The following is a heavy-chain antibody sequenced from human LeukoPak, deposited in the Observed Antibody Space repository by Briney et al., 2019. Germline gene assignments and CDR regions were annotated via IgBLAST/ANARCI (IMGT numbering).Heavy chain of an antibody. CDR3: ARWGLRRFLEWY. Sequence: PGRSLRLSCAASGFTFSSYAMSWVRQAPGKGLEWVSYISSSGSTIYYADSVKGRFTISRDNAKNSLYLQMNSLRAEDTAVYYCARWGLRRFLEWYWGQGTLVTVSS. CDR2: ISSSGSTI. D-gene: IGHD3-3*01. J-gene: IGHJ4*02. V-gene: IGHV3-48*04. CDR1: GFTFSSYA.